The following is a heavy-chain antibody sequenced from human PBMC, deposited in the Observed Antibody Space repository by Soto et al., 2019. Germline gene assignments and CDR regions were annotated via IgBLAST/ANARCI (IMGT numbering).Heavy chain of an antibody. J-gene: IGHJ4*02. CDR1: GFTFSIYA. Sequence: EVQLLESGGGLVQPGGSLRLSCAASGFTFSIYAMSWVRQAPGKGLEWVSVISGSGGSTYYADPVKGRFTFSRDNPKNTLYLQMNSLRVEDTAVYYCAKEFGSGWKIFDYWGQGTLVTVSS. V-gene: IGHV3-23*01. D-gene: IGHD6-19*01. CDR3: AKEFGSGWKIFDY. CDR2: ISGSGGST.